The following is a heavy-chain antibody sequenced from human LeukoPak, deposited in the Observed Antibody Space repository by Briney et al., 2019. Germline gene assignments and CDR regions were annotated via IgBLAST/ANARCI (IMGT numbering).Heavy chain of an antibody. V-gene: IGHV1-18*01. CDR3: ARAGYSRFVDDLDY. D-gene: IGHD1-26*01. CDR2: ISAYNGNT. Sequence: ASVKVSCXASGYIFTNYGINWVRQARGQGLEWMGWISAYNGNTKYTQKLQDRVTMTTDTSTSTAYMELKTLRSDDTAVYFCARAGYSRFVDDLDYWGQGTLVTVSS. CDR1: GYIFTNYG. J-gene: IGHJ4*02.